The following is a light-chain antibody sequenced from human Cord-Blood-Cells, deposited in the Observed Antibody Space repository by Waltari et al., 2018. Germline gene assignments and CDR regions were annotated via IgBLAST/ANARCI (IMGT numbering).Light chain of an antibody. Sequence: QSALTQPASVSGSPGPSITISCTGTSRDVGGYNYASWYQQHPGKAPKLMVYDVSNRPSGVANRFSGSKSGNTASLTISGLQAEDEADYYCSSYTSSSSWVFGGGNKLTVL. CDR1: SRDVGGYNY. CDR3: SSYTSSSSWV. V-gene: IGLV2-14*01. CDR2: DVS. J-gene: IGLJ3*02.